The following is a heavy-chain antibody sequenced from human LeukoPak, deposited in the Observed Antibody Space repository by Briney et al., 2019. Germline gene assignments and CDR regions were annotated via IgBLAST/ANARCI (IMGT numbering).Heavy chain of an antibody. CDR2: INSDGSST. V-gene: IGHV3-74*01. CDR1: GFTFSRYW. CDR3: ARLGIAVAGAANWFDP. Sequence: GGSLRLSCAASGFTFSRYWMQWVRQAPGKGLVWVSRINSDGSSTNFADSVKGRFTISRDNAKNSLYLQMNSLRAEDTAVYYCARLGIAVAGAANWFDPWGQGTLVTVSS. J-gene: IGHJ5*02. D-gene: IGHD6-19*01.